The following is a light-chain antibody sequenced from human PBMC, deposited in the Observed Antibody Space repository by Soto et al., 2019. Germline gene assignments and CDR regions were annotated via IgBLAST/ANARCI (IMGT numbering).Light chain of an antibody. Sequence: DIQMTQSPSSLSASVGDRVTITCQASQDISNYLNWYQQKPGKAPKLLIYDASNLETGVPSRFSGSGSATDFTFTISSLQPEDIETYYSQQSDNLQINFGRGTKVDI. J-gene: IGKJ4*01. CDR1: QDISNY. V-gene: IGKV1-33*01. CDR3: QQSDNLQIN. CDR2: DAS.